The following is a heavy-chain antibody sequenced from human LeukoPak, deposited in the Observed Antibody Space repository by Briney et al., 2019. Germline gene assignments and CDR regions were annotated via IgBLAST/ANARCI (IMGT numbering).Heavy chain of an antibody. CDR3: AKLKWRTDPKDAFDI. CDR2: ISYDGSNK. V-gene: IGHV3-30*18. Sequence: GWSLRLSCAASGLTFSSYGMHWVRQAPGKGLEWVAVISYDGSNKYYADSVKGRFTISRDNSKNTLYLQMNSLRAEDTAVYYCAKLKWRTDPKDAFDIWGQGTMVAVSS. D-gene: IGHD2-15*01. J-gene: IGHJ3*02. CDR1: GLTFSSYG.